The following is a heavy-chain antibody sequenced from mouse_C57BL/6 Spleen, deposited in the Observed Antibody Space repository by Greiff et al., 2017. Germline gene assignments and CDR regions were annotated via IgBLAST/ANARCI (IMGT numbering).Heavy chain of an antibody. V-gene: IGHV1-18*01. Sequence: EVQLQQSGPELVKPGASVKIPCKASGYTFTDYNMDWVKQSHGKSLEWIGDINPNNGGTIYNQKFKGKATLTVDKSSSTAYMELRSLTSEDTAVYYCARGRGITTVTRAMDYWGQGTSVTVSS. CDR3: ARGRGITTVTRAMDY. D-gene: IGHD1-1*01. CDR1: GYTFTDYN. CDR2: INPNNGGT. J-gene: IGHJ4*01.